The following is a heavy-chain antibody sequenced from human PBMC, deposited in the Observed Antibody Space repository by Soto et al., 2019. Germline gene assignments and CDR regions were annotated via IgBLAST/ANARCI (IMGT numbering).Heavy chain of an antibody. CDR3: ARGLATLPVFAFDI. D-gene: IGHD6-6*01. CDR2: IYWSGDE. Sequence: SGPTLVNPTQTLTLTCSFSGFSLSTSGVGVGWIRQSPGKALEWLALIYWSGDEHYRPSLKSRLSIIRDTSKNHVVLIMTDMDPVDTATYYCARGLATLPVFAFDIWGQGTMVTVSS. CDR1: GFSLSTSGVG. J-gene: IGHJ3*02. V-gene: IGHV2-5*01.